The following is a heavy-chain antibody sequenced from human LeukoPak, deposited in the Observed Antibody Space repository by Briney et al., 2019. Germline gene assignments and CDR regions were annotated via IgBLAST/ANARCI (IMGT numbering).Heavy chain of an antibody. CDR2: TYYRSKWYN. CDR3: ARESVGSGSYLGEFDY. J-gene: IGHJ4*02. D-gene: IGHD1-26*01. V-gene: IGHV6-1*01. CDR1: GDSVSSNSAA. Sequence: SQTLSLNCAISGDSVSSNSAAWNWIRQSPSRGLEWLGRTYYRSKWYNDYAVSVKSRITINPDTSKNQFSLQLNSVTPEDTAVYYCARESVGSGSYLGEFDYWGQGTLVTVSS.